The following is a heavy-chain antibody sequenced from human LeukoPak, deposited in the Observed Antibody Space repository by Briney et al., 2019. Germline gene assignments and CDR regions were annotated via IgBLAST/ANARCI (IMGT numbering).Heavy chain of an antibody. Sequence: PSETLSLTCTASGGSISSYYWSWIRQPPGKGLEWIGYIYYSGSTNYNPSLKSRVTISVDTSKNQFSLKLSSVTAADTAVYYCARLRVEVNSYSYGIAGMDVWGQGTTVTVSS. CDR2: IYYSGST. CDR1: GGSISSYY. J-gene: IGHJ6*02. D-gene: IGHD5-18*01. V-gene: IGHV4-59*08. CDR3: ARLRVEVNSYSYGIAGMDV.